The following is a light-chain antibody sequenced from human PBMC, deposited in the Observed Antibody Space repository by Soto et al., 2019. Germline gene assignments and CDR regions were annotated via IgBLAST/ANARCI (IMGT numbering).Light chain of an antibody. V-gene: IGKV1-39*01. J-gene: IGKJ2*01. CDR1: QTISRY. Sequence: DIQMPQSPSSLSASVGDRVTITCRASQTISRYLNWYKQRPGKAPTLLIYATSNLKTGVPLRFSGSGSGTSFTLTISSLQPEDFATYDWQQSYNRPQTFGQGTKLEIK. CDR3: QQSYNRPQT. CDR2: ATS.